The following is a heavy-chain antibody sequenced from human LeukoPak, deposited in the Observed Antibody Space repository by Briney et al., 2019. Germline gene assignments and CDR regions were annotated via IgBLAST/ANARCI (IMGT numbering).Heavy chain of an antibody. CDR1: GYTFSDYA. V-gene: IGHV1-3*01. J-gene: IGHJ3*02. CDR2: INAGNGKT. Sequence: GASVKVSCKASGYTFSDYAMHWVRQAPGQRLEWMGWINAGNGKTKYSQKFQGRVTITADESTSTAYMELSSLRSEDTAVYYCARGYYDSSGYYGRDAFDIWGQGTMVTVSS. CDR3: ARGYYDSSGYYGRDAFDI. D-gene: IGHD3-22*01.